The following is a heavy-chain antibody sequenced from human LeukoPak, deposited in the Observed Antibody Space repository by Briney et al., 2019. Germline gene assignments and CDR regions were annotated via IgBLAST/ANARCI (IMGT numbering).Heavy chain of an antibody. Sequence: ASVKVSCKASGYTFTSYGISWVRQAPGQGLEWMGWISAYNGNTNYAQKLQGRVTMTTDTSTSTAYMELRSLRSDDTAVYYCARDYRRYDFWSGYYFPWGQGTLVTVPS. D-gene: IGHD3-3*01. CDR1: GYTFTSYG. CDR3: ARDYRRYDFWSGYYFP. CDR2: ISAYNGNT. J-gene: IGHJ4*02. V-gene: IGHV1-18*01.